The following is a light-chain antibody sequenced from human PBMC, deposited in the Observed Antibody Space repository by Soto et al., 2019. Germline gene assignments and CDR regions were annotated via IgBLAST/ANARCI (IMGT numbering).Light chain of an antibody. Sequence: SYELTQPLSVSVALGQTARITCGGNNIGSKNVQWYQQKPGQAPVLVIYRDSNRPSGIPERFSGSNSGNTATLTISRAQAGDEADYYCQVWDSSTVVFGGGTKVTVL. CDR1: NIGSKN. CDR3: QVWDSSTVV. V-gene: IGLV3-9*01. J-gene: IGLJ2*01. CDR2: RDS.